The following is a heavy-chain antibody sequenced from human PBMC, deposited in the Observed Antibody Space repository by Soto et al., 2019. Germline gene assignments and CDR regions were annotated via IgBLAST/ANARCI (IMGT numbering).Heavy chain of an antibody. CDR1: GGSISGYY. Sequence: SDTLSLTCTVSGGSISGYYWSWIRQPPGKGLEWIGYMYNTGSTVYNPSFKSRVTISVGTSKNQFSLKLSSVTAADTAVYYCTRGSLNPAAGTGNWFDPWGQGTLVTVSS. CDR2: MYNTGST. J-gene: IGHJ5*02. V-gene: IGHV4-59*01. D-gene: IGHD6-13*01. CDR3: TRGSLNPAAGTGNWFDP.